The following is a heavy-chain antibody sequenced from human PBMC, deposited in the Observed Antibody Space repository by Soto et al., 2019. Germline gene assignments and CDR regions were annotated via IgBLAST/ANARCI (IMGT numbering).Heavy chain of an antibody. CDR1: GFTFNTYG. D-gene: IGHD6-6*01. CDR2: INDSDGT. CDR3: AKRVDYSSSSAYFDY. Sequence: EVQLLESGGDLVQPGGSLRLSCAASGFTFNTYGMTWVRQGPGKGLEWVSSINDSDGTYYADSVKGRFTISRDNSKNTLYLQMNSLRDEDTAMYYCAKRVDYSSSSAYFDYWGLGTLVTVSS. V-gene: IGHV3-23*01. J-gene: IGHJ4*02.